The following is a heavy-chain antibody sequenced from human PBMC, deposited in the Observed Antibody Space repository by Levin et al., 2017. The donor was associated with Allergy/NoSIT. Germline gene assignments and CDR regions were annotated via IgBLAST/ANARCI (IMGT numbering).Heavy chain of an antibody. Sequence: PGGSLRLSCAASGFTFDDFAMHWVRQAPGKGLEWVSLISWDGGSTYYADSVKGRFTISRDNSKNSLYLQMNSLRAEDTALYYCGKDMTVGSSARSYYYGLDVWGQGTTVTVSS. CDR2: ISWDGGST. CDR1: GFTFDDFA. V-gene: IGHV3-43D*04. J-gene: IGHJ6*02. CDR3: GKDMTVGSSARSYYYGLDV. D-gene: IGHD3-10*01.